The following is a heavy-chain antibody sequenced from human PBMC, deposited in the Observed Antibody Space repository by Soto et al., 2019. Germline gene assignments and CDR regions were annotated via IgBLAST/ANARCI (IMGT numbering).Heavy chain of an antibody. CDR2: ISSSSSYI. CDR1: GFTFSSYS. D-gene: IGHD2-2*01. J-gene: IGHJ4*02. Sequence: EVQLVESGGGLVKPGGSLRLSCAASGFTFSSYSMNWVRQAPGKGLEWVSSISSSSSYIYYADSVKGRFTISRDNAKNSLYLQMNSLRAEDTAVYYCASSPPLLYCSSTSCYVISGEFDYWGQGTLVTVSS. CDR3: ASSPPLLYCSSTSCYVISGEFDY. V-gene: IGHV3-21*01.